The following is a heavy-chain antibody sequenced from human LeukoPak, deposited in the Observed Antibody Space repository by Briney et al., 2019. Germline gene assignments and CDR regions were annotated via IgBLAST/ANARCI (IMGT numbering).Heavy chain of an antibody. D-gene: IGHD1-26*01. J-gene: IGHJ3*02. V-gene: IGHV4-4*09. CDR2: ISTSGST. CDR3: ARLCRSSGSPTAFDI. Sequence: PSETLSLTCTVSGGSISRYYWSWIRQPPGKGLEWIGYISTSGSTNYNPSLKSRVTISVDTSKNQFSLKLSSVTVADAAVYYCARLCRSSGSPTAFDIWGQGTMVTVSS. CDR1: GGSISRYY.